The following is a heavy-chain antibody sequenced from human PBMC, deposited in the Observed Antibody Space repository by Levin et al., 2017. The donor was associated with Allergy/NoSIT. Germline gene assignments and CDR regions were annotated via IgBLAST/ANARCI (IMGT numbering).Heavy chain of an antibody. J-gene: IGHJ4*02. CDR1: GGSISSYY. CDR3: ARSPYYYDSSGRNEYYFDY. CDR2: IYTSGST. D-gene: IGHD3-22*01. Sequence: SETLSLTCTVSGGSISSYYWSWIRQPAGKGLEWIGRIYTSGSTNYNPSLKSRVTMSVDTSKNQFSLKLSSVTAADTAVYYCARSPYYYDSSGRNEYYFDYWGQGTLVTVSS. V-gene: IGHV4-4*07.